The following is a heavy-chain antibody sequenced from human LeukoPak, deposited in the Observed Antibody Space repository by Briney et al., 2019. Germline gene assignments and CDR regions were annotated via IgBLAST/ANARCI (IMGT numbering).Heavy chain of an antibody. CDR1: GGSLSSYY. V-gene: IGHV4-59*08. CDR2: IYYSGST. CDR3: ARLGWNPTDWFDP. Sequence: SETLSLTCTVSGGSLSSYYWSWIRQPPGKGLEWIGYIYYSGSTNYNPSLKSRVTISVDTSKNQFSLKLSSVTAADTAVYYCARLGWNPTDWFDPWGQGTLVTVSS. D-gene: IGHD1-1*01. J-gene: IGHJ5*02.